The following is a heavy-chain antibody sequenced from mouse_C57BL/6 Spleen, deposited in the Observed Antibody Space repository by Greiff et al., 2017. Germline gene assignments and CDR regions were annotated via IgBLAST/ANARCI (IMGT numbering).Heavy chain of an antibody. V-gene: IGHV1-64*01. D-gene: IGHD3-2*02. CDR3: ARTAQASFDY. CDR1: GYTFTSYW. Sequence: QVQLQQPGAELVKPGASVKLSCKASGYTFTSYWMHWVKQRPGQGLEWIGMIHPNSGSTNYNEKFKSKDTLTVDKSSSTAYMQLSSLTSEDSAVYYCARTAQASFDYWGQGTTLTVSS. J-gene: IGHJ2*01. CDR2: IHPNSGST.